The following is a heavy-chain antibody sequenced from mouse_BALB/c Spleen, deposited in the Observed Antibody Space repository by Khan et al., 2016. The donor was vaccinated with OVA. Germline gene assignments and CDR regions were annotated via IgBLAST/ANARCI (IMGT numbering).Heavy chain of an antibody. CDR2: ISGDSNTI. Sequence: EVELVESGGGLVQPGGSRKLSCAASGFTFSSYGMLWVRQAPERGLEWVAYISGDSNTIYYADTVKGRFTISRDNPRNTLFLQMTSLMSEDTAMYYCATSYFYGYYFDYWGPGTTLTVSS. CDR3: ATSYFYGYYFDY. V-gene: IGHV5-17*02. D-gene: IGHD1-1*01. CDR1: GFTFSSYG. J-gene: IGHJ2*01.